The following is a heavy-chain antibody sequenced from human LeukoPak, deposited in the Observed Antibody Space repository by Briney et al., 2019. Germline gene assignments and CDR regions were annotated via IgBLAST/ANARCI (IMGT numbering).Heavy chain of an antibody. Sequence: GGSLRLSCAASGFTFSSYGMHWVRQAPGKGLEWVSAISGGGGSTYYADSVKGRFTISRDNSKNTLYLQMNSLRAEDTAVYYCAKAGDIVLVPAAIVDYWGQGTLVTVSS. CDR3: AKAGDIVLVPAAIVDY. V-gene: IGHV3-23*01. CDR2: ISGGGGST. CDR1: GFTFSSYG. J-gene: IGHJ4*02. D-gene: IGHD2-2*02.